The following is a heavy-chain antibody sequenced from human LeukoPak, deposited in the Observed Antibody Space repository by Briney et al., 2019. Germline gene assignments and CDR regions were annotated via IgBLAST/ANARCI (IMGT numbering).Heavy chain of an antibody. CDR1: GGSISSYY. CDR2: IYYSGST. J-gene: IGHJ6*03. D-gene: IGHD5-24*01. Sequence: SETLSLTCTVSGGSISSYYWSWIRQPPEKGLEWIGYIYYSGSTNYNPSLKSRVTISVDTSKNQFSLKLSSVTAADTAVYYCARGQVEMATIGVYYYYYMDVWGKGTTVTVSS. CDR3: ARGQVEMATIGVYYYYYMDV. V-gene: IGHV4-59*01.